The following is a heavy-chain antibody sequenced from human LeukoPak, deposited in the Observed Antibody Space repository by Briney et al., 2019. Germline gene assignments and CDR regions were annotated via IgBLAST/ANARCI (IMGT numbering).Heavy chain of an antibody. Sequence: SETLSPTCTVSGYSISSGYYWGWIRQPPGKGLEWIGSIYHSGSTYYNPSLKSRVTISVDTSKNQFSLKLSSVTAADTAVYYCARGIAAAGPRGGDWFDPWGQGTLVTVSS. CDR3: ARGIAAAGPRGGDWFDP. V-gene: IGHV4-38-2*02. CDR1: GYSISSGYY. D-gene: IGHD6-13*01. J-gene: IGHJ5*02. CDR2: IYHSGST.